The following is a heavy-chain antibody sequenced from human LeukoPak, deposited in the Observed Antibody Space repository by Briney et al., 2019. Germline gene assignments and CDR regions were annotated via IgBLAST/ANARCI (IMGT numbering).Heavy chain of an antibody. J-gene: IGHJ6*02. D-gene: IGHD3-9*01. CDR1: GGSISSGDYY. V-gene: IGHV4-61*08. CDR2: IYYSGST. Sequence: SETLSLTCTVSGGSISSGDYYWSWIRQPPGKGLEWIGYIYYSGSTNYNPSLKSRVTISVDTSKNQFSLKLSSVTAADTAVYYCARGYFRNGMDVWGQGTTVTVSS. CDR3: ARGYFRNGMDV.